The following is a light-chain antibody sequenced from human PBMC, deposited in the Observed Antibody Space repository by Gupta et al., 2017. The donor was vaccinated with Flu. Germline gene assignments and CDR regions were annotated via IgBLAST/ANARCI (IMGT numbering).Light chain of an antibody. J-gene: IGLJ3*02. CDR1: TLSTQY. V-gene: IGLV3-25*03. CDR2: KDT. Sequence: SSELTQPPSVSVSPGQTATITRSGDTLSTQYTYWYQQKPGQAPVLVIFKDTERPSGIPERFSGSNSGTTVTLTIRGVQAGDEAAYYCQSADNSGTYVVFGGGTKLTV. CDR3: QSADNSGTYVV.